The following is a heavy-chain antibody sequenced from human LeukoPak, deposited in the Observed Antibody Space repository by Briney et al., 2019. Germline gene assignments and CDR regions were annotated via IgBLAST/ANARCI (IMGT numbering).Heavy chain of an antibody. CDR2: IYYSGST. CDR1: GGSISSGGYY. Sequence: SQTLSLTCTVSGGSISSGGYYWSWMRQFPGKGLECIGFIYYSGSTFYNPSLKSRVTISIDTSKNQFSLKLSSVTAADTAVYYCASLYYFDSSGYYYGKADIWGQGTMVTVSS. CDR3: ASLYYFDSSGYYYGKADI. J-gene: IGHJ3*02. D-gene: IGHD3-22*01. V-gene: IGHV4-31*03.